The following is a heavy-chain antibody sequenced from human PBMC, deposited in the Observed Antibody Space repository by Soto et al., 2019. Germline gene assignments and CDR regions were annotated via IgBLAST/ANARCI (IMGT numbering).Heavy chain of an antibody. J-gene: IGHJ4*02. CDR2: IKSKTDGGTT. CDR3: TTQTLNTVTFMDD. Sequence: NPGGSLRLSCAASGITFTNTWMSWVRQAPGKGLEWVGRIKSKTDGGTTDYAAHVRGRFTISRDDSSHTLYLQINSLKTAATVVYYCTTQTLNTVTFMDDWGQGALVTVSS. CDR1: GITFTNTW. D-gene: IGHD4-17*01. V-gene: IGHV3-15*01.